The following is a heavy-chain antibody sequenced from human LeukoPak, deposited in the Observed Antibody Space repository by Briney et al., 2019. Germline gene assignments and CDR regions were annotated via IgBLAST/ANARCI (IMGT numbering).Heavy chain of an antibody. V-gene: IGHV1-2*02. CDR2: INPNSGGT. D-gene: IGHD6-13*01. CDR1: GYTFTGYY. Sequence: ASVKVSCKASGYTFTGYYMHWVRQAPGQGLEWMGWINPNSGGTNYAQKFQGRVTITADESTSTAYMELSSLRSEDTAVYYCARDRRPGYSSSWSFDYWGQGTLVTVSS. J-gene: IGHJ4*02. CDR3: ARDRRPGYSSSWSFDY.